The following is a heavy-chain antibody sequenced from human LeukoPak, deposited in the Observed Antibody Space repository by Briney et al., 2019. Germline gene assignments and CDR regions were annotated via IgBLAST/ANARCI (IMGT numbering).Heavy chain of an antibody. D-gene: IGHD3-16*01. V-gene: IGHV3-48*01. CDR2: ISVGSGTI. CDR3: ARGRFSKSSNCFDP. Sequence: GGSLRLSCAASGFTFSSFAMNWVRQAPGKGLEWLSYISVGSGTIYYADSVKGRFTISRDNAKNSLYLQMNSLRTEDTAVYYCARGRFSKSSNCFDPWGQGTLVTVSS. CDR1: GFTFSSFA. J-gene: IGHJ5*02.